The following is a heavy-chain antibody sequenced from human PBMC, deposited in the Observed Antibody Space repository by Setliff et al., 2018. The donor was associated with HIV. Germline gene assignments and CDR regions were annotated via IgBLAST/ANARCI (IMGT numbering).Heavy chain of an antibody. CDR2: ITYDGSNK. D-gene: IGHD2-2*01. CDR1: GFTFSSYT. CDR3: AHDSRTAEYFQH. Sequence: GGSLRLSCAVSGFTFSSYTMHWVRQAPGKGLEWVAIITYDGSNKDYVDSVRGRFTISRDNSKNTLYLQMSSLRAEDTALYYCAHDSRTAEYFQHWGQGTLVTVSS. J-gene: IGHJ1*01. V-gene: IGHV3-30*04.